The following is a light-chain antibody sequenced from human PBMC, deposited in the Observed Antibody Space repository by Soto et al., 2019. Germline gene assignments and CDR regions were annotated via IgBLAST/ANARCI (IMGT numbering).Light chain of an antibody. CDR1: QSVSNN. CDR2: GAS. J-gene: IGKJ1*01. V-gene: IGKV3-15*01. Sequence: EIVMTQSTATLSVSPGERATLSCRASQSVSNNLAWYQQKPGQAPSLIIYGASTTATGIPARFSGSGSGTEFTLSISSLQSEDFAVYYCQQYNNWPRTFGQGTKVEIK. CDR3: QQYNNWPRT.